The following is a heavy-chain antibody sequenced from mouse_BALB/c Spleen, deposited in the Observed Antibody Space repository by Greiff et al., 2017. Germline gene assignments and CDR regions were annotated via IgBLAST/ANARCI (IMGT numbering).Heavy chain of an antibody. D-gene: IGHD2-10*02. CDR3: ARHGYGNYVYAMDY. CDR2: ISSGGGST. CDR1: GFAFSSYD. Sequence: EVKLVESGGGLVKPGGSLKLSCAASGFAFSSYDMSWVRQTPEKRLEWVAYISSGGGSTYYPDTVKGRFTISRDNAKNTLYLQMSSLKSEDTAMYYCARHGYGNYVYAMDYWGQGTSVTVSS. J-gene: IGHJ4*01. V-gene: IGHV5-12-1*01.